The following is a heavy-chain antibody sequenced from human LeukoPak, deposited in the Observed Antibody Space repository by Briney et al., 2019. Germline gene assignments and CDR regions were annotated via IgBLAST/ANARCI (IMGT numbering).Heavy chain of an antibody. Sequence: ASVKVSCKASGGTFSNYALSWVRQAPGQGLEWMGRIIPMLDIVKYAQKFQGRVTITADKSTSTDYMELSSLRSEDTAVYYCARAPGPDTYDSSGYYYFDNWGQGTLVTVSS. CDR3: ARAPGPDTYDSSGYYYFDN. V-gene: IGHV1-69*04. CDR2: IIPMLDIV. J-gene: IGHJ4*02. D-gene: IGHD3-22*01. CDR1: GGTFSNYA.